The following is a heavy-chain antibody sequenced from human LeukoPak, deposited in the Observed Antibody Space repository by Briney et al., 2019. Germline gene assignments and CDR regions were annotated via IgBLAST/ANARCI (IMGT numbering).Heavy chain of an antibody. CDR3: ARGRDFWNPGPSDY. D-gene: IGHD1-1*01. CDR1: GFTFSSYA. V-gene: IGHV3-21*01. Sequence: GGSLRLSCAASGFTFSSYAMSWVRQAPGKGLEWVSSISSSSSYIYYADSVKGRFTISRDNAKNSLYLQMNSLRAEDTAVYYCARGRDFWNPGPSDYWGQGTLVTVSS. CDR2: ISSSSSYI. J-gene: IGHJ4*02.